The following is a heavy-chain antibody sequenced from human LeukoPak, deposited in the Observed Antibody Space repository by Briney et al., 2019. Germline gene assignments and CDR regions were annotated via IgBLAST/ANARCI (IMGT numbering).Heavy chain of an antibody. J-gene: IGHJ4*02. V-gene: IGHV3-30*18. Sequence: GGALRLSCAAPGFTFSSYGMHWVRQAPGKGLEWAAVISYDGSNKYYADSVKGRFTISRDNSKNTLFLQMNSVRVEDTAVYYCAKDPLNTVMVSPTFDCWGQGTLVTVSS. D-gene: IGHD5-18*01. CDR3: AKDPLNTVMVSPTFDC. CDR1: GFTFSSYG. CDR2: ISYDGSNK.